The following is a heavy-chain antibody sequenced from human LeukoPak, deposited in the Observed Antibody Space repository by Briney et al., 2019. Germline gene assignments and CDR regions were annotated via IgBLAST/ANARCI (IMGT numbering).Heavy chain of an antibody. D-gene: IGHD6-19*01. CDR3: AKDVRIAVTWFDY. CDR2: ISYDGSSK. CDR1: GFTFSSYG. Sequence: GGSLTLACAASGFTFSSYGMHWVRQAPGRGLEWVAVISYDGSSKYYADSVKGRFTISRDNSKNTLYLQMNSLRAEDTAVYYCAKDVRIAVTWFDYWGQGTLVTVSS. V-gene: IGHV3-30*18. J-gene: IGHJ4*02.